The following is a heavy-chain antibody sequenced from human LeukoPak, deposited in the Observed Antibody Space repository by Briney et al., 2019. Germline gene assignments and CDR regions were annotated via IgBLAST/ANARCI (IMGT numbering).Heavy chain of an antibody. V-gene: IGHV3-7*01. J-gene: IGHJ4*02. Sequence: GGSLRLSCAASGFTFSSYWMSWVRQAPGKGLEWVANIKQDGSEKYYVDSVKGRFTISRDNAKNSLYLQMNSLRAEGTAVYYCARSNYDFWSGYDYWGQGTLVTVSS. D-gene: IGHD3-3*01. CDR1: GFTFSSYW. CDR2: IKQDGSEK. CDR3: ARSNYDFWSGYDY.